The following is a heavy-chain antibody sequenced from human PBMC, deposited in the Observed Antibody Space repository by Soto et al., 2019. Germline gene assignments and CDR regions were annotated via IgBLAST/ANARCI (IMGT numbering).Heavy chain of an antibody. J-gene: IGHJ1*01. Sequence: QVHLVQSGAEVKKPGASVKVSCKTSGYTFTNYGISWVRQAPGQGPQWMGWISCYNGDTKYAQTLQGRVTMTTDTSTSTAYMELSSLRFDDTAVYYCARGGSTWSAEYYQHWGQGTVVIVS. CDR2: ISCYNGDT. CDR3: ARGGSTWSAEYYQH. D-gene: IGHD6-13*01. V-gene: IGHV1-18*01. CDR1: GYTFTNYG.